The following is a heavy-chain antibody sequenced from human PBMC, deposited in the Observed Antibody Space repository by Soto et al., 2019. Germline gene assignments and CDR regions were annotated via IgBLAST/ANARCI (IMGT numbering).Heavy chain of an antibody. CDR2: IYSGGST. Sequence: GGSLRLSCAASGFTVSSNYMSWVRQAPGKGLEWVSVIYSGGSTYYTDSVKGRFTISRDNSKNTLYLQMNSLRAEDTAVYYCAREDYYDSSGYYGYWGQGTLVTVSS. J-gene: IGHJ4*02. CDR1: GFTVSSNY. V-gene: IGHV3-53*01. CDR3: AREDYYDSSGYYGY. D-gene: IGHD3-22*01.